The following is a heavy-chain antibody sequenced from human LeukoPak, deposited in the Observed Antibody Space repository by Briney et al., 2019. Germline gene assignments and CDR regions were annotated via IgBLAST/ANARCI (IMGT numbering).Heavy chain of an antibody. V-gene: IGHV1-2*02. CDR1: GYTFTGYY. CDR3: AREGGYNPGAFDI. Sequence: ASVKVSCTASGYTFTGYYTHWVRQAPGQGLEWMGWINPNSGGTNYAQKFQGRVTMTRDTSISTAYMELSRLRSDDTAVYYCAREGGYNPGAFDIWGQGTMVTVSS. CDR2: INPNSGGT. D-gene: IGHD5-24*01. J-gene: IGHJ3*02.